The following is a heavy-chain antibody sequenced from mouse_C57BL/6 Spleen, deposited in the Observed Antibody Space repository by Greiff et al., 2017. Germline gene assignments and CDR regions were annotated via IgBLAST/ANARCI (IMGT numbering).Heavy chain of an antibody. CDR2: IDPSDSYT. D-gene: IGHD4-1*01. CDR3: ARDWEYFDV. Sequence: QVQLQQPGAELVRPGTSVKLSCKASGYTFTSYWMHWVKQRPGQGLEWIGVIDPSDSYTNYNQKFKGKATLTVDTSSSTAYMQLSSLTSEDSAVYYCARDWEYFDVWGTGTTVTVSS. CDR1: GYTFTSYW. V-gene: IGHV1-59*01. J-gene: IGHJ1*03.